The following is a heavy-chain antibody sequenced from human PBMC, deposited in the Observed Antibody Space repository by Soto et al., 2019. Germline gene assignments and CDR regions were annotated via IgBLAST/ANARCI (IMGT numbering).Heavy chain of an antibody. V-gene: IGHV5-51*01. Sequence: CEGSGFSFSKYTVGWVRQIPGKGLEWMGIIHPGDSDTRYSPSLQGQVTISADKSISTAYLQMNSLRAENTAVYYCAKDSNFPAYGDSVYWGQGTLVTVSS. D-gene: IGHD4-17*01. J-gene: IGHJ4*02. CDR3: AKDSNFPAYGDSVY. CDR2: IHPGDSDT. CDR1: GFSFSKYT.